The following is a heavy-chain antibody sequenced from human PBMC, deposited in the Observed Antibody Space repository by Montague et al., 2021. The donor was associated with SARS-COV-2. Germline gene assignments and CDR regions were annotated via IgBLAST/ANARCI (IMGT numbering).Heavy chain of an antibody. CDR3: ARDEYNRYWCKY. V-gene: IGHV4-34*01. CDR2: ISHGGGT. J-gene: IGHJ4*02. Sequence: SETLSLTCDVYGGSFSSYWSWIRQPPGRGLEWVGQISHGGGTNYNPSLKSRVTISVDTSKNQVSLKLSSVTAADTAVYYCARDEYNRYWCKYWGQGALVTVSS. CDR1: GGSFSSY. D-gene: IGHD2-8*02.